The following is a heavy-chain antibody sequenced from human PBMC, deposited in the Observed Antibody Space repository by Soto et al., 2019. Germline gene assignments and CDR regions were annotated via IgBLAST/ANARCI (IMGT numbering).Heavy chain of an antibody. Sequence: QLQLQESGPGLVKPSETLSLTCSVSGASVTGTTYYWGWIRQSPGKGLEWIGNIYHNARTDYNPSPKNRVAISIDASKTQFSLRLTSVTAADSAMYYCVSQVTGTRRFNWFDPWGQGTLVTVSS. D-gene: IGHD1-7*01. CDR1: GASVTGTTYY. J-gene: IGHJ5*02. V-gene: IGHV4-39*01. CDR2: IYHNART. CDR3: VSQVTGTRRFNWFDP.